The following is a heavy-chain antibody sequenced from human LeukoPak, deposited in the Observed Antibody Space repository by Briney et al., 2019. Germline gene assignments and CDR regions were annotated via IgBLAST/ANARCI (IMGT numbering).Heavy chain of an antibody. J-gene: IGHJ4*02. CDR1: GGSISGGKDF. CDR2: IYYTGST. V-gene: IGHV4-39*01. Sequence: PSETLSLTCAVPGGSISGGKDFWGWIRQSPGKGLEWIGSIYYTGSTYYNPSLKSRVTISVDTSKSEFSLMVRSVTAADTAMYYCARRGITYSTSFFDSWGQGTLVTVAS. CDR3: ARRGITYSTSFFDS. D-gene: IGHD6-13*01.